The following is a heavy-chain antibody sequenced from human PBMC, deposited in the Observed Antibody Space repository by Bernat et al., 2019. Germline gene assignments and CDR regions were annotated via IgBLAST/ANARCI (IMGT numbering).Heavy chain of an antibody. CDR3: VRDGAALYYYHGMDV. Sequence: VPLVWTGGAGVQRGRSLGLYCAASGFTFSSYAMHWVRQAPGKGLESVAVISYDGRNKYYADSVQARFIISRDDSENTLYLQMDSLKSEDTAVYYCVRDGAALYYYHGMDVWGRG. D-gene: IGHD6-25*01. CDR2: ISYDGRNK. CDR1: GFTFSSYA. J-gene: IGHJ6*02. V-gene: IGHV3-30*04.